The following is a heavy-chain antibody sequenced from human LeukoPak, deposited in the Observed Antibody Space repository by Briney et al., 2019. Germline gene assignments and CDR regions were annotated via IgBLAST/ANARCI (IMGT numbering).Heavy chain of an antibody. J-gene: IGHJ4*02. Sequence: GGSLRLSCAASGFTFGTYAMTWVRQAPGKGLEWVSVISGSGASTNYADSVKGRFIISRDNSKNTLYLQMNSLRAEDTAVYYCAKGQQWLVRGNYFDYWGQGTLVTVSS. V-gene: IGHV3-23*01. CDR3: AKGQQWLVRGNYFDY. CDR2: ISGSGAST. D-gene: IGHD6-19*01. CDR1: GFTFGTYA.